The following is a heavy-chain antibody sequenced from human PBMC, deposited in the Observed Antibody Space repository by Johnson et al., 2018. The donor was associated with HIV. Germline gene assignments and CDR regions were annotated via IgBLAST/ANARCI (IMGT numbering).Heavy chain of an antibody. CDR1: GFTVSRNY. Sequence: VQLVESGGGVLRPGGSLRLSCAASGFTVSRNYMSWVRQAPGKGLEWVSAIGTAGDTYYPGSVKGRFTISRENAKNSLYLQMNSLRAGDTAVYYCARGLTGDDAFDIWGQGTMVTVSS. V-gene: IGHV3-13*01. D-gene: IGHD7-27*01. CDR3: ARGLTGDDAFDI. J-gene: IGHJ3*02. CDR2: IGTAGDT.